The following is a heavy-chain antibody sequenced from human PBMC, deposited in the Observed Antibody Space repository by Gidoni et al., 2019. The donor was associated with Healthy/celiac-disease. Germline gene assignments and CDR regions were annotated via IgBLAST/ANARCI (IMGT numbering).Heavy chain of an antibody. CDR1: GYTFTSYG. CDR2: ISAYNGNT. J-gene: IGHJ6*03. Sequence: QVQLVQPGAEVKKPGAAVKVSCKASGYTFTSYGISWVRQAPGQGLEWMGWISAYNGNTNYAQKLQGRVTMTTDTSTSTAYMELRSLRSDDTAVYYCARTYYDSSGYYHYYYYMDVWGKGTTVTVSS. CDR3: ARTYYDSSGYYHYYYYMDV. V-gene: IGHV1-18*01. D-gene: IGHD3-22*01.